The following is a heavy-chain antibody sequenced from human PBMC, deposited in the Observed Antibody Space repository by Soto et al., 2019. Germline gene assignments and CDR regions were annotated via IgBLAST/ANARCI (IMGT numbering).Heavy chain of an antibody. J-gene: IGHJ4*02. V-gene: IGHV1-69*13. CDR1: GVTFNNSA. CDR2: FLPLFGTT. CDR3: ARDHWDYDSSAYQRQF. Sequence: GASVKVSCKASGVTFNNSAFSWVRQAPGQGLEWMGGFLPLFGTTNHAQKFQGRLSITADESTSTAYMHLSSLRSEDTAIYYCARDHWDYDSSAYQRQFWGQGTLVTVSS. D-gene: IGHD3-22*01.